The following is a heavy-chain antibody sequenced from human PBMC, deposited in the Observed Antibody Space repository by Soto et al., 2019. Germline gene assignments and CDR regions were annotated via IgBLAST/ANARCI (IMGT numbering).Heavy chain of an antibody. CDR1: GGTFSNYT. Sequence: SVKDSCKASGGTFSNYTISWVRQAPGQGLGWMGRIIPILGIANYAQKFQGRVTITADKSTSTAYMELSSLRSEDTAVYYCARGPGFRYCSSTSCYKSDYWGQGTLVTVSS. V-gene: IGHV1-69*02. CDR3: ARGPGFRYCSSTSCYKSDY. D-gene: IGHD2-2*01. J-gene: IGHJ4*02. CDR2: IIPILGIA.